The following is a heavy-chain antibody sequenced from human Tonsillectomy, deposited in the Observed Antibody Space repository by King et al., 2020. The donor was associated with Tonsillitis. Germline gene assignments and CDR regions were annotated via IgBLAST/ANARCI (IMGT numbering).Heavy chain of an antibody. CDR1: GGSISSSSYF. CDR3: TSYLRDGYNSDYFDY. D-gene: IGHD5-24*01. CDR2: IYYAGNT. Sequence: LQLQESGPGLVKPSETLSLTCTVSGGSISSSSYFWGWIRQPPGKGLEWIESIYYAGNTYTNPSLKSRVTISVDTSKNQFSLRLTSVTAADTAVYYCTSYLRDGYNSDYFDYWGQGTLVTVSS. J-gene: IGHJ4*02. V-gene: IGHV4-39*01.